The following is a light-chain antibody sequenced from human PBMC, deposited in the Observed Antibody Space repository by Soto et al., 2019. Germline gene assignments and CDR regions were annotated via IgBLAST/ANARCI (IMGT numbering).Light chain of an antibody. CDR2: AAS. V-gene: IGKV1-39*01. CDR3: QQSYSTPRT. J-gene: IGKJ1*01. Sequence: DIQMTQSPSSLSASVGDRVTITCRASQSISSYLNWYQQKPGKAPKLLIYAASSLQSGVPSRFSGNGSGTDFTLTISSLQPEDFATYYCQQSYSTPRTVGQGTKMEIK. CDR1: QSISSY.